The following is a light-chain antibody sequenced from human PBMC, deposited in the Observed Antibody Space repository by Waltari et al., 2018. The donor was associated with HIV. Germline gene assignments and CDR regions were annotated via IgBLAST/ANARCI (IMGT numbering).Light chain of an antibody. Sequence: QSVLTQPPSASGAPGQRVTISCSGSTPNIGSSNVNWYQQFTRAAPKLLIYADAQRHSVVPYPVPGSESSTATSLVFIGLRTEDEADDDCSTWDEGLNGVVFGGGTRLTVL. CDR2: ADA. CDR3: STWDEGLNGVV. J-gene: IGLJ2*01. CDR1: TPNIGSSN. V-gene: IGLV1-44*01.